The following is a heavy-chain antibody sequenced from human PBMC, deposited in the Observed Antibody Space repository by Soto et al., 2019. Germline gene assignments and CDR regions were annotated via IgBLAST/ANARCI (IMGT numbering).Heavy chain of an antibody. Sequence: EVQLVESGGGLVQPGGSLRLSCAASGFTFSSYSMNWVRQAPGKGLEWVSYISSSSSTIYYADSVKGRFTISRDNXKXXLYLQMNSLRDEDTAVYYCARATHDSSSNPPPRDYWGQGTLVTVSS. V-gene: IGHV3-48*02. J-gene: IGHJ4*02. CDR1: GFTFSSYS. CDR2: ISSSSSTI. D-gene: IGHD6-6*01. CDR3: ARATHDSSSNPPPRDY.